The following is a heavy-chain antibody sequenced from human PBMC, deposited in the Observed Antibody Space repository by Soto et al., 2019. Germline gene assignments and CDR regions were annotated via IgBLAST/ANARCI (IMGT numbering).Heavy chain of an antibody. CDR2: IVVGSGNT. J-gene: IGHJ6*03. D-gene: IGHD3-10*01. V-gene: IGHV1-58*02. CDR1: GFTFTSSA. CDR3: AADRGTMVRGSNYYYYYMDV. Sequence: QMQLVQSGPEVKKPGTSVKVSCKASGFTFTSSAMQWVRQARGQRLEWIGWIVVGSGNTNYAQKFQERVTITRDMSTSTAYMELSSLRSEDTAVYYCAADRGTMVRGSNYYYYYMDVWGKGTTVTVSS.